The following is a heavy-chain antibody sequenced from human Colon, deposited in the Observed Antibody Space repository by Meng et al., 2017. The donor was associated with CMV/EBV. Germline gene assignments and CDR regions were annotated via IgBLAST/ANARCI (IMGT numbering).Heavy chain of an antibody. V-gene: IGHV3-21*01. D-gene: IGHD3-10*01. CDR3: ARGGSRSYFFDN. CDR1: GFIFDKFA. CDR2: ISISSSYI. Sequence: GESLKISCAASGFIFDKFAMHWVRRAPGRGLEWVASISISSSYIYYADSVKGRFTISRDNAKNSSSLHMNSLRAEDTAIYYCARGGSRSYFFDNWGQGTLVTVSS. J-gene: IGHJ4*02.